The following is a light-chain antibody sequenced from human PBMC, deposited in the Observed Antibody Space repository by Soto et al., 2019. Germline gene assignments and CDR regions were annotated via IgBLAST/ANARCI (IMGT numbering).Light chain of an antibody. CDR2: DAS. V-gene: IGKV3-11*01. Sequence: EIVLTQSPATPSLSPGERATLSCRASQSVSSYLAWYQQKPGQAPRLLIYDASNRATGIPARFSGSGSGTDFTLTISSLEPEDFAFYYCQQRFTWPGTFGQGTKLEIK. J-gene: IGKJ2*01. CDR3: QQRFTWPGT. CDR1: QSVSSY.